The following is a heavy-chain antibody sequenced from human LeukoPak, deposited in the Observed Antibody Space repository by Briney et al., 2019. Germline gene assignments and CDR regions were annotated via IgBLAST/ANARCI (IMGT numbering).Heavy chain of an antibody. V-gene: IGHV4-39*01. CDR2: IYYSGNT. Sequence: SETLTLTCTVSGVSISSGSYYWGWIRQPPGKGLEWIGSIYYSGNTYYNPSLKSRVTISVDTSKNQFSLKLSSVTAADTAVYYCARQLSGGDYDYFDYWGQGTLVTVSS. J-gene: IGHJ4*02. CDR1: GVSISSGSYY. D-gene: IGHD4-17*01. CDR3: ARQLSGGDYDYFDY.